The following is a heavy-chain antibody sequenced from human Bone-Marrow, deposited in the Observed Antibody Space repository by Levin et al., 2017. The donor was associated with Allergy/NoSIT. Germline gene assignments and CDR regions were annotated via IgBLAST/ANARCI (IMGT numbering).Heavy chain of an antibody. CDR1: GFSLNTSPLC. J-gene: IGHJ4*02. V-gene: IGHV2-70*01. Sequence: SGPTLVKPTQTLTLTCTFSGFSLNTSPLCVSWIRQSPGKALEWLALIDWDDDKYYSTSLKTRLTISKDTSKNLVGLTMTNMDRVDTATYYCARLTEPQPEDEMYGDSGHGAFDYWGQGTLVTVSS. CDR3: ARLTEPQPEDEMYGDSGHGAFDY. D-gene: IGHD4-17*01. CDR2: IDWDDDK.